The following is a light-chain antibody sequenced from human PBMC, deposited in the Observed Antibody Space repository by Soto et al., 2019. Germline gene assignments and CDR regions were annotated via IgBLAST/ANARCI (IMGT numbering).Light chain of an antibody. Sequence: EIVLTQSPGTLSLSPGDRATLSCRAIQSVSRSFLAWYQQKPGQAPRLLIYGVSNRATGIPDRFSGSGSGTDFILTISRLEPEDFALYYCGQFVSSPPRTFGQGTKVDIK. CDR1: QSVSRSF. V-gene: IGKV3-20*01. CDR3: GQFVSSPPRT. J-gene: IGKJ1*01. CDR2: GVS.